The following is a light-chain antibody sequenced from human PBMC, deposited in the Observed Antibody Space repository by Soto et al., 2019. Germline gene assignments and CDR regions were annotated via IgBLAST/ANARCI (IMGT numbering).Light chain of an antibody. Sequence: QSVLTQPPSVSGAPGQRVTISCTGSSSNIGAVYDVHWYQQLPGTAPKLLIYGNSNRPSGVPDRFSGSKSGTSASLAITGLQAEDEADYYCQSYDNSLSGWVFGGGTTLTVL. CDR2: GNS. J-gene: IGLJ3*02. CDR3: QSYDNSLSGWV. CDR1: SSNIGAVYD. V-gene: IGLV1-40*01.